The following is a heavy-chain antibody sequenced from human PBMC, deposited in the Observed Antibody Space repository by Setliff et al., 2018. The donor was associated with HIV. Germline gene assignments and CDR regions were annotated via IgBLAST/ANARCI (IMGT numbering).Heavy chain of an antibody. CDR3: ARGPPSGRYKGASDY. CDR1: GDSINSHF. V-gene: IGHV4-59*11. CDR2: ISHSGDT. J-gene: IGHJ4*02. Sequence: PSETLSLTCTVSGDSINSHFWSWIRQPPGKGLEWIGYISHSGDTYYSPSLESRVTISGDTSKNQLSLTLNSVTGADTAMYYCARGPPSGRYKGASDYWGPGTLVTVSS. D-gene: IGHD1-26*01.